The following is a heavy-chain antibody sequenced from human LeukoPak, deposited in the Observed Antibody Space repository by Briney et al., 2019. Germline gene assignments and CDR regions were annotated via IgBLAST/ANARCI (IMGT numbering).Heavy chain of an antibody. CDR1: GFTFSSYG. CDR3: AKVYRYGSGDYYYYYMDV. Sequence: PGGTLRLSCAASGFTFSSYGMSWVRQAPGKGLEWVSAISSSTLKIYYADSVKGRFTISRDNSKNTLYLQMNSLRAEDTAVYYCAKVYRYGSGDYYYYYMDVWGKGTTVTISS. V-gene: IGHV3-23*01. CDR2: ISSSTLKI. J-gene: IGHJ6*03. D-gene: IGHD3-10*01.